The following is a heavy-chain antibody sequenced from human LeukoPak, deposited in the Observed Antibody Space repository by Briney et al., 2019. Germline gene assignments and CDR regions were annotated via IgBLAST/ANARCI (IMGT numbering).Heavy chain of an antibody. CDR3: ARQPYGHYFDY. J-gene: IGHJ4*02. Sequence: SETQSLTCTVSGGSISSSSYYWGWIRQPPGKGLEWIGSIYYSGSTYYNPSLKSRVTISVDTSKNQFSLKLSSVTAADTAVYYCARQPYGHYFDYWGQGTLVTVSS. V-gene: IGHV4-39*01. CDR2: IYYSGST. D-gene: IGHD4-17*01. CDR1: GGSISSSSYY.